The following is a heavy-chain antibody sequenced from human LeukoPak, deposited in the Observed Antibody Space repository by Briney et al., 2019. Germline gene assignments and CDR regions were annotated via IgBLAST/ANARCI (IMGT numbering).Heavy chain of an antibody. CDR3: ARDPCSGGTCYYYMDV. J-gene: IGHJ6*03. CDR2: INPNSGGT. CDR1: GYTFTGYY. D-gene: IGHD2-15*01. V-gene: IGHV1-2*06. Sequence: ASVKVSCKASGYTFTGYYMHWVRQAPGQGLEWMGRINPNSGGTSYAQEFQDRVTMTRDTSISTAYMELSTLTSDDTAVYYCARDPCSGGTCYYYMDVWGKGTTVTVSS.